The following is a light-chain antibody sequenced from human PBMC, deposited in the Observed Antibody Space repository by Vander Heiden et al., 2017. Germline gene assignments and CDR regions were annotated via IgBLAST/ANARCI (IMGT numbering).Light chain of an antibody. CDR3: QQYDKSWT. V-gene: IGKV1-5*03. CDR1: QNIDLW. CDR2: KAS. Sequence: DVRLTQSPSTLSASVWDRVTISCRANQNIDLWLAWYQQRPGNAPQLMIYKASTLQSGVPSRISGSGSGTEFSLTISNLQPEDSAIYYCQQYDKSWTFGPGTRVQVK. J-gene: IGKJ1*01.